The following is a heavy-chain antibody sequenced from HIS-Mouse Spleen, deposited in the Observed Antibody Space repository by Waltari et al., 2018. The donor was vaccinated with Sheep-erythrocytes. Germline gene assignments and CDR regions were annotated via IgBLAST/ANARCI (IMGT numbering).Heavy chain of an antibody. J-gene: IGHJ2*01. Sequence: QVQLVESGGGVVQPGRSLRPSCAASGCTFSSNGIHWVRQAPGKGLEWVAVISYDGSNKYYADSVKGRFTISRDNSKNTLYLQMNSLRAEDTAVYYCAKVRTVNYWYFDLWGRGTLVTVSS. CDR2: ISYDGSNK. CDR1: GCTFSSNG. CDR3: AKVRTVNYWYFDL. D-gene: IGHD1-1*01. V-gene: IGHV3-30*18.